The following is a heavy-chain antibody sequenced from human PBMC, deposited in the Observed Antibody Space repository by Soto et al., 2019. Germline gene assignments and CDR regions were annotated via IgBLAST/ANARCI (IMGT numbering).Heavy chain of an antibody. D-gene: IGHD4-17*01. CDR2: IYYHGST. CDR3: ANYPTTVTSDY. J-gene: IGHJ4*02. CDR1: GGSVISGSYY. Sequence: SETLSLTCTVPGGSVISGSYYWSLIRQPPGKGLEWIGYIYYHGSTNYNPPLKSRVTISVDTSKNQFSLKLSSVTAADTAVYYCANYPTTVTSDYWGLGTLVTVPQ. V-gene: IGHV4-61*01.